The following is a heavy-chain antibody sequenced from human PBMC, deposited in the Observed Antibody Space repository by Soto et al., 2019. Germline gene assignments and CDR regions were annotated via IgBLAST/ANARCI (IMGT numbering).Heavy chain of an antibody. J-gene: IGHJ6*02. Sequence: PGESLKISCKGSGYSFTSYWISWVRQMPGKGLEWMGRIDPSDSYTNYSPSFQGHVTISADKSISTAYLQWCSLTASDTAMYYCARHDIVVVPEIYYYYGMDVWGQGTTVTVSS. V-gene: IGHV5-10-1*01. D-gene: IGHD2-2*01. CDR2: IDPSDSYT. CDR3: ARHDIVVVPEIYYYYGMDV. CDR1: GYSFTSYW.